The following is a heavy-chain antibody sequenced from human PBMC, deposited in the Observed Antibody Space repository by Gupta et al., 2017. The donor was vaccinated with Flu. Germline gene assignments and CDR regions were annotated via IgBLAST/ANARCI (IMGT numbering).Heavy chain of an antibody. CDR2: INGNGAST. Sequence: EVQLLESGGGLVQPGGSLRISCAVSGITFRNYAMSWVRQAPGKGLEWVSNINGNGASTFYADSVKGRFTISRDNSKNTLYLQMNSLRAEDTAVYYCAKNLGYGDYVDSWGQGTLVTVSS. CDR3: AKNLGYGDYVDS. V-gene: IGHV3-23*01. D-gene: IGHD4-17*01. CDR1: GITFRNYA. J-gene: IGHJ4*02.